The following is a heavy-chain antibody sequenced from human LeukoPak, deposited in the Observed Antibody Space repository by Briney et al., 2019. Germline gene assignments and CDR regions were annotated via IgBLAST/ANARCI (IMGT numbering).Heavy chain of an antibody. J-gene: IGHJ4*02. Sequence: GGSLRLSCAASGFTFSSYWMSWVRQAPGKGLEWVANIKQDGSEKYYVDSVKGRFTISRENAKNSLYLQMNSLRAEDTAVYYCARYYYDSSGYPSLFDYWGQGTLVTVSS. D-gene: IGHD3-22*01. CDR2: IKQDGSEK. CDR3: ARYYYDSSGYPSLFDY. V-gene: IGHV3-7*01. CDR1: GFTFSSYW.